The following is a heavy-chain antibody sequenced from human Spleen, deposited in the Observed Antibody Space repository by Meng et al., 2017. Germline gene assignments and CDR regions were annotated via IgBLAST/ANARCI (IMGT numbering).Heavy chain of an antibody. V-gene: IGHV4-34*01. CDR2: INHSGST. CDR1: GGSFSDSY. D-gene: IGHD4-11*01. Sequence: QVQLQPWGAGLLKPSETLSRTCVVYGGSFSDSYWSWIRQPPGKGLEWIGEINHSGSTNYNPSLESRATISVDTSQNNLSLKLSSVTAADSAVYYCARGPTTMAHDFDYWGQGTLVTVSS. J-gene: IGHJ4*02. CDR3: ARGPTTMAHDFDY.